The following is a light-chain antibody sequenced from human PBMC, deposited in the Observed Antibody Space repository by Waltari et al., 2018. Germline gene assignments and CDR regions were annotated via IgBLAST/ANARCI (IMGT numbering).Light chain of an antibody. CDR3: QQYNNWPLT. Sequence: EIVMTQSPATLSVSPGERATLSCRASQRCSSNLAWYQQKPGQAPRLLIYGASTGATGIPARVSGSGSWTEFTRTISSMQSDDFAVDYCQQYNNWPLTFGQGTRLEIK. V-gene: IGKV3-15*01. CDR1: QRCSSN. J-gene: IGKJ5*01. CDR2: GAS.